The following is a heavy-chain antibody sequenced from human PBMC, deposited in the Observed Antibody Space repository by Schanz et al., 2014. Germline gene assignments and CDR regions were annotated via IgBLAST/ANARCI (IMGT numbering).Heavy chain of an antibody. V-gene: IGHV3-23*01. CDR2: ISGSGGST. CDR1: GFTFTNYA. J-gene: IGHJ4*02. Sequence: EVQLLESGGGLVQPGGSLRLSCAASGFTFTNYAMSWVRQAPGKGLEWVSAISGSGGSTYYADSVRGRFTMSRDNSKNTLYLQMNSLRAGDAAVYYCARGLIAAAGGAFDYWGQGTLXAVSA. CDR3: ARGLIAAAGGAFDY. D-gene: IGHD6-13*01.